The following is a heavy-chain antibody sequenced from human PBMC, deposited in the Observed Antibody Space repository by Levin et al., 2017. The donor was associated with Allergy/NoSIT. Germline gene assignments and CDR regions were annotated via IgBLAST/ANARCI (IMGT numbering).Heavy chain of an antibody. Sequence: PGGSLRLSCAASGFTFSSYAMSWVRQAPGKGLEWVSAISGSGGSTYYADSVKGRFTISRDNSKNTLYLQMNSLRAEDTAVYYCAKGVEMVITIYDWFDPWGQGTLVTVSS. CDR1: GFTFSSYA. CDR2: ISGSGGST. D-gene: IGHD3-22*01. V-gene: IGHV3-23*01. J-gene: IGHJ5*02. CDR3: AKGVEMVITIYDWFDP.